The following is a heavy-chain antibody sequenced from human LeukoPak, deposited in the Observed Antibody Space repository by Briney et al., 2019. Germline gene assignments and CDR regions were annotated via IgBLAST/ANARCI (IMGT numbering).Heavy chain of an antibody. J-gene: IGHJ3*02. CDR1: GFTFSSSW. CDR2: ISYDGSNK. V-gene: IGHV3-30-3*01. CDR3: ARDSGAAARGAFDI. D-gene: IGHD6-25*01. Sequence: GGSLRLSCAASGFTFSSSWMSWVRQAPGKGLEWVAVISYDGSNKYYADSVKGRFTISRDNSKNTLYLQMNSLRAEDTAVYYCARDSGAAARGAFDIWGQGTMVTVSS.